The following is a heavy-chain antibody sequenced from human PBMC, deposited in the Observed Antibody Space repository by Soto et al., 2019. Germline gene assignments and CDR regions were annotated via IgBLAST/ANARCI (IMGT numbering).Heavy chain of an antibody. Sequence: SETLSLTCTVSGGSISSSSYYWGWIRQPPGKGLEWIGSIYYSGSTYYNPSLKSRVTISVDTSKNQFSLKLSSVTAADTAVYYCARQERDDYYDSSGYYAWFDPWGQGTLVTVSS. J-gene: IGHJ5*02. D-gene: IGHD3-22*01. CDR2: IYYSGST. V-gene: IGHV4-39*01. CDR3: ARQERDDYYDSSGYYAWFDP. CDR1: GGSISSSSYY.